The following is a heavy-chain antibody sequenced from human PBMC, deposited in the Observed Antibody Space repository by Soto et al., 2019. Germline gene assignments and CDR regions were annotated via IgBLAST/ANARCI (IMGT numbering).Heavy chain of an antibody. Sequence: LSLTCTVSGASISGFYWSWIRKSAGKGLEWIGRIYATGTTDYNPSLKSRVMMSVDTSKKQFSLKLRSVTAADTTVYYCVRDGTKTLRDWFDPWGQGISVTVSS. D-gene: IGHD1-1*01. V-gene: IGHV4-4*07. CDR2: IYATGTT. CDR1: GASISGFY. J-gene: IGHJ5*02. CDR3: VRDGTKTLRDWFDP.